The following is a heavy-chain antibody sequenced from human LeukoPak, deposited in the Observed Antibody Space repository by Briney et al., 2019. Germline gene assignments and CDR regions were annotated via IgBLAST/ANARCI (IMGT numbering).Heavy chain of an antibody. D-gene: IGHD6-19*01. CDR3: ARAGFQWLVRGDFDY. J-gene: IGHJ4*02. CDR2: INHSGST. V-gene: IGHV4-34*01. CDR1: GGSFSGYY. Sequence: KPSETLSLTCAVYGGSFSGYYWSWIRQPPGKGLEWIGEINHSGSTNYNPSLKSRVTISVDTSKNQFSLKLSSVTAADTAVYYCARAGFQWLVRGDFDYWGQGTLVTVSP.